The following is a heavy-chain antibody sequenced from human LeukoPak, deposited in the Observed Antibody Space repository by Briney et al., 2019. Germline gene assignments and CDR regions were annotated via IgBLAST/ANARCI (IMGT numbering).Heavy chain of an antibody. Sequence: QPGESLRLSCAASGFTFRSYWMHWVRQAPGKGLVWVSRVNSDGSRTNYADSVKGRFTISRDNAKNSLYLQMNSLRAEDTAVYYCARAGGSTVSHSDYWGQGTLVTVSS. J-gene: IGHJ4*02. CDR2: VNSDGSRT. CDR1: GFTFRSYW. CDR3: ARAGGSTVSHSDY. V-gene: IGHV3-74*01. D-gene: IGHD4-17*01.